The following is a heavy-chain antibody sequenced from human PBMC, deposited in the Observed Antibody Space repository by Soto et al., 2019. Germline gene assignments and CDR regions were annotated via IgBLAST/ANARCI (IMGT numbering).Heavy chain of an antibody. CDR3: AKDSGAIGVPMVYAHSYYYGMDV. D-gene: IGHD2-8*01. CDR2: ISYDGSNK. CDR1: GFTFSSYG. Sequence: SLRLSCAASGFTFSSYGMHWVRQAPGKGLEWVAVISYDGSNKYYADSVKGRFTISRDNSKNTLYLQMNSLRAEDTAVYYCAKDSGAIGVPMVYAHSYYYGMDVWGQGTTVTVSS. V-gene: IGHV3-30*18. J-gene: IGHJ6*02.